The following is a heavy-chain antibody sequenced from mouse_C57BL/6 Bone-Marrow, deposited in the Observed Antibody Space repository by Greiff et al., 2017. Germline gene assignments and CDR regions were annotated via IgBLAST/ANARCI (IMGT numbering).Heavy chain of an antibody. Sequence: VQLQQSGAELARPGASVKLSCKASGYTFTSYGISWVKQRTGQGLEWIGEIYPRSGNTYYNEKFKGKATLTAGKSSSTAYMELRSLTSEDSAVYFCAREDLDYWGQGTTLTVSS. CDR3: AREDLDY. J-gene: IGHJ2*01. V-gene: IGHV1-81*01. CDR2: IYPRSGNT. CDR1: GYTFTSYG.